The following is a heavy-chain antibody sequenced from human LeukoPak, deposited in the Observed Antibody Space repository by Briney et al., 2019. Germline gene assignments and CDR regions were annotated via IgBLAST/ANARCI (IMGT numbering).Heavy chain of an antibody. CDR1: GGSMSSDY. CDR3: ARNVAGSFDY. J-gene: IGHJ4*02. V-gene: IGHV4-4*07. D-gene: IGHD1-1*01. Sequence: SETLSLTCTVSGGSMSSDYWTWIRQPAGKGLEWIGRIYTSGTTNYNPSLKGRATMSVDTSKNQFSLRVSSVTAADTAVYYCARNVAGSFDYWGQGTLVTVSS. CDR2: IYTSGTT.